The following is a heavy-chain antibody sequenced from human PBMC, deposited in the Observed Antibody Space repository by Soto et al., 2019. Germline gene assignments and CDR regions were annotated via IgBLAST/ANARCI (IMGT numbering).Heavy chain of an antibody. CDR3: ARVSGQRRGINWFDP. CDR1: GYTFTSYG. V-gene: IGHV1-18*01. Sequence: GASVKVSCKASGYTFTSYGISWVRQAPGQGLEWMGWISAYNGNTNYAQKLQGRVTMTTDTSTSTAYMELRSLRSDDTALYYFARVSGQRRGINWFDPWGQGTLVTVSS. CDR2: ISAYNGNT. D-gene: IGHD1-26*01. J-gene: IGHJ5*02.